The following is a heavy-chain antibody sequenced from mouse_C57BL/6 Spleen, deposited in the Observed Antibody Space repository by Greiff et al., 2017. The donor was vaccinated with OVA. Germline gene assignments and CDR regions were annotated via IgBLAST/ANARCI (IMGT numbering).Heavy chain of an antibody. D-gene: IGHD1-1*01. CDR2: IDPSDSYT. CDR1: GYTFTSYW. V-gene: IGHV1-69*01. CDR3: ARRDYGSSPWFAY. Sequence: QVQLKQPGAELVMPGASVKLSCKASGYTFTSYWMHWVKQRPGQGLEWIGEIDPSDSYTNYNQNFKGKSTLTVDKSSTTAYMQLSSLTSEDSAVYYCARRDYGSSPWFAYWGQGTLGTVSA. J-gene: IGHJ3*01.